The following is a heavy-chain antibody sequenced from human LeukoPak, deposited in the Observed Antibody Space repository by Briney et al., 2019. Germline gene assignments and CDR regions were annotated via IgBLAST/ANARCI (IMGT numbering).Heavy chain of an antibody. D-gene: IGHD6-13*01. J-gene: IGHJ4*02. Sequence: SETLSLTCAVYGGSFSGYYWSWIRQPPGKGLEWIGEINHSGSTNYNPSLKSRVTISVDTSKNQFSLKLSSVTAADTAVYYCARYAVAAAGPFDYWGQGTLVTVSS. CDR3: ARYAVAAAGPFDY. V-gene: IGHV4-34*01. CDR2: INHSGST. CDR1: GGSFSGYY.